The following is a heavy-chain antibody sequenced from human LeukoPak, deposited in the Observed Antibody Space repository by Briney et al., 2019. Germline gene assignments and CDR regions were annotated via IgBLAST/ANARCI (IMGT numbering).Heavy chain of an antibody. J-gene: IGHJ3*02. V-gene: IGHV1-69*01. D-gene: IGHD3-10*01. Sequence: GASVKVSCKASGGTFSSYAISWVRQAPGQGLEWMGGIIPIFGTANYAQKFQGRVTITADESTSTAYMELSSLRSEDTAVYNCAKKLENLLWLGEFVNAFEIWGQGTMVTVS. CDR1: GGTFSSYA. CDR3: AKKLENLLWLGEFVNAFEI. CDR2: IIPIFGTA.